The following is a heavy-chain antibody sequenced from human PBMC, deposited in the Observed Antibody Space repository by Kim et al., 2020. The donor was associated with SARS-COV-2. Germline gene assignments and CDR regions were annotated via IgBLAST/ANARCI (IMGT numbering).Heavy chain of an antibody. CDR2: ISSSSSYI. CDR3: ARDFLSSSSWYFPYYYGMDV. D-gene: IGHD6-13*01. Sequence: GGSLRLSCAASGFTFSSYSMNWVRQAPGKGLEWVSSISSSSSYIYYADSVKGRFTISRANAKNSLYLQMNSLRAEDTAVYYCARDFLSSSSWYFPYYYGMDVWGQGTTVTVSS. V-gene: IGHV3-21*01. CDR1: GFTFSSYS. J-gene: IGHJ6*02.